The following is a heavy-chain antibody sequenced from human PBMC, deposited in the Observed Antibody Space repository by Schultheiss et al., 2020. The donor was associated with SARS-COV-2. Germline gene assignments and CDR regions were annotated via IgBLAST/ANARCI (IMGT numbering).Heavy chain of an antibody. J-gene: IGHJ3*02. Sequence: ASVKVSCKASGYTFTGYYMHWVRQAPGQGLEWMGWINPNSGGTNYAQKFQGWVTMTRDTSISTAYMELSRLRSEDTAVYYCARVRYGDSRRGFDIWGQGTMVTVSS. V-gene: IGHV1-2*04. CDR3: ARVRYGDSRRGFDI. CDR1: GYTFTGYY. D-gene: IGHD4-17*01. CDR2: INPNSGGT.